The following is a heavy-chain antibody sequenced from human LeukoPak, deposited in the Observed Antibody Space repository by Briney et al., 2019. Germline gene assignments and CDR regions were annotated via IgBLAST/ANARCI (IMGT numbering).Heavy chain of an antibody. CDR2: INPNSGGT. CDR1: GYTVTGYY. Sequence: GASVKVSCKASGYTVTGYYMHWVRQAPGQGLEWMGWINPNSGGTNYAQKFQGRVTMARDTSISTAYMELSRLRSDDTAVYYCARDGCSSTSCYNYYYMDVWGKGTTVTVSS. D-gene: IGHD2-2*02. J-gene: IGHJ6*03. V-gene: IGHV1-2*02. CDR3: ARDGCSSTSCYNYYYMDV.